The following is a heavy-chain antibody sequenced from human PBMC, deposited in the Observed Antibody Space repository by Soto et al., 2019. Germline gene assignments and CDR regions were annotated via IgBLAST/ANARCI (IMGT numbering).Heavy chain of an antibody. CDR2: INTDGSTT. CDR3: AREGAYIPFDY. D-gene: IGHD2-21*01. CDR1: GFTFSSYW. J-gene: IGHJ4*02. V-gene: IGHV3-74*01. Sequence: EVQLVESGGGLVQPGGSLRLSCAASGFTFSSYWMHWVRQAPGKGLAWVSRINTDGSTTSHADSVKGRFTISRDNAKKTLYLQMSSLRAEDTAVYYCAREGAYIPFDYWGQGTVVTVSS.